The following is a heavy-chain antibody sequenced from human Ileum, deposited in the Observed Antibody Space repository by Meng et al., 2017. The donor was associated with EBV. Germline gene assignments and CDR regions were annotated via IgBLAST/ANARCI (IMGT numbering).Heavy chain of an antibody. V-gene: IGHV4-39*07. J-gene: IGHJ4*02. CDR2: IYYRGNT. CDR3: ASAYDYGDYEAFAY. D-gene: IGHD4-17*01. CDR1: GGSISTGNFY. Sequence: QLRLQEAGPGLVKPSETLSLTCTVSGGSISTGNFYWGWIRQSPGKALECIGTIYYRGNTFYNPSLKSRLTISIDTSKNEFSLTLRSVTAADTALYYCASAYDYGDYEAFAYWGPGSLVTVSS.